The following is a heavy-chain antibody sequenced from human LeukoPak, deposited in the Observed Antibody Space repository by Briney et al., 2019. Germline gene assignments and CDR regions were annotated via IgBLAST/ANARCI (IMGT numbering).Heavy chain of an antibody. V-gene: IGHV3-23*01. CDR1: GFTFSSFA. D-gene: IGHD2-2*01. J-gene: IGHJ2*01. CDR3: AKTYCSTTSCYGSYWYFDL. CDR2: ISGTGGST. Sequence: GGSLRLSCAASGFTFSSFAMSWVRQAPGKGLEWVSSISGTGGSTYYGDSVKGRLTISRDNSKNTLYLQMNSLRAEDTAVYYCAKTYCSTTSCYGSYWYFDLWGRGTLVTVSS.